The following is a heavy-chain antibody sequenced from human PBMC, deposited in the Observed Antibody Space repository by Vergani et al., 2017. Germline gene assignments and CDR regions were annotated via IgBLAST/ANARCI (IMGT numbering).Heavy chain of an antibody. D-gene: IGHD1-26*01. J-gene: IGHJ6*03. Sequence: QVQLQQWGAGLLKPSETLSLTCAVYGGSFSGYYWSWIRQPPGKGLEWVSAISGSGGSTYYADSVKGRFTISRDNAKNSLYLQMNSLRAEDTAVYYCARVGVGATPYYYYMDVWGKGTTVTVSS. CDR1: GGSFSGYY. V-gene: IGHV3-11*04. CDR3: ARVGVGATPYYYYMDV. CDR2: ISGSGGST.